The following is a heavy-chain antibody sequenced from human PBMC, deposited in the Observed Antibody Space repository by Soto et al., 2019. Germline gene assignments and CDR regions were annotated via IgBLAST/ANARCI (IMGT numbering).Heavy chain of an antibody. J-gene: IGHJ5*02. D-gene: IGHD6-13*01. CDR3: AHAYSSSETNWFDP. CDR1: GFSLSTSGVG. CDR2: IYWDDDK. Sequence: SGPTLGNPTQTVTLTCTFSGFSLSTSGVGVGWIRQPPGKALEWLALIYWDDDKRYSPSLKSRLTITKDTSKNQVVLTMTNMDPVDTATYYCAHAYSSSETNWFDPWGQGTLVTV. V-gene: IGHV2-5*02.